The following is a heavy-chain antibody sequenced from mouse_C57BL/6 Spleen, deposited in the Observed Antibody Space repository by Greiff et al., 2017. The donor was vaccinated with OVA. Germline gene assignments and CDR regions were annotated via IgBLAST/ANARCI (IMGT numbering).Heavy chain of an antibody. CDR1: GYSITSGYY. CDR2: ISYDGSN. V-gene: IGHV3-6*01. J-gene: IGHJ1*03. Sequence: ESGPGLVKPSQSLSLTCSVTGYSITSGYYWNWIRQFPGNKLEWMGYISYDGSNNYNPSLKNRISITRDTSKNQFFLKLNSVTTEDTATYYCARAYYSNYVDWYFDVWGTGTTVTVSS. D-gene: IGHD2-5*01. CDR3: ARAYYSNYVDWYFDV.